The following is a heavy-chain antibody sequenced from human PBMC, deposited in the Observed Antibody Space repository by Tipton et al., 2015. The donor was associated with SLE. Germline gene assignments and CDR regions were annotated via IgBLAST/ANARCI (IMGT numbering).Heavy chain of an antibody. J-gene: IGHJ4*02. Sequence: SLRLSCSASGFTFSDAWMTWVRPAPGKGLEWVGRIKSKTDGGTTDYAAPGKGRLTISRDDSKNTLYLQMISLRAEETAVYYCARNIRYCSSTSCRKRDEGYYFDYWGQGTLVTVSS. V-gene: IGHV3-15*01. CDR1: GFTFSDAW. CDR2: IKSKTDGGTT. CDR3: ARNIRYCSSTSCRKRDEGYYFDY. D-gene: IGHD2-2*01.